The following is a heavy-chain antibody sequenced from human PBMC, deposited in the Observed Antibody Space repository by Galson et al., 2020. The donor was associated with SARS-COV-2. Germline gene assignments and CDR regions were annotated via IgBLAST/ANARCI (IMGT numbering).Heavy chain of an antibody. D-gene: IGHD3-9*01. CDR3: ARLRYYDVLTGYIVDV. CDR1: GYTFTDYY. Sequence: ASVKVSCKASGYTFTDYYIHWVRPAPGQGLEWMGWINPKSGGPNYAQKFEGRVTMTRDTSITTAYMELSRLRADVTAVYYCARLRYYDVLTGYIVDVWGQGTMVTVSS. J-gene: IGHJ6*02. CDR2: INPKSGGP. V-gene: IGHV1-2*02.